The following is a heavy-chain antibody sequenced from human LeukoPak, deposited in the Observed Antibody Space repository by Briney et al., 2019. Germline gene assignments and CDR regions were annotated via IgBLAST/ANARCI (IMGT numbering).Heavy chain of an antibody. V-gene: IGHV3-30*04. CDR1: GFTFSSYA. CDR3: AREKSGYSYVTKGGIDY. J-gene: IGHJ4*02. Sequence: PGSALRLSCAASGFTFSSYALHWVRQAPGKGLDWVAVISYDGIDKYYADSVKGRFTISRDNSKNTLSLQMNSLRAEDTAVYYCAREKSGYSYVTKGGIDYWGQGTLVTVSS. D-gene: IGHD5-18*01. CDR2: ISYDGIDK.